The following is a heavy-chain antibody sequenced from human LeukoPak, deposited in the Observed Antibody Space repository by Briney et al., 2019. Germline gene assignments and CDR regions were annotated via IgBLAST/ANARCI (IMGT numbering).Heavy chain of an antibody. J-gene: IGHJ4*02. V-gene: IGHV3-23*01. CDR3: ATRGVVIRVIFVGFHKEAYYFES. Sequence: GGSLRLSCAVSGITLNNYGMTWVRQAPGKGLEWVAGISDSGGSTKYADSVKGRFTISRDNPKNTLYLQMNSLRAEDTAVYFCATRGVVIRVIFVGFHKEAYYFESWGQGALVTVSS. CDR1: GITLNNYG. CDR2: ISDSGGST. D-gene: IGHD3-22*01.